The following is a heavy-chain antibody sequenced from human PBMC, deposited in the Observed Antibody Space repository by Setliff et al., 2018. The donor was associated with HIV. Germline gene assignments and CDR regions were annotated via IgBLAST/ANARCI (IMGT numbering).Heavy chain of an antibody. J-gene: IGHJ6*03. D-gene: IGHD6-13*01. CDR1: GGSFSGYY. CDR2: INHSGST. CDR3: ARASTGYSSIWYRNGLTYYNYMDV. Sequence: PSETLSLTCAVHGGSFSGYYWTWIRQPPGKGLEWIGEINHSGSTNYNPSLKSRVSMSVDTSKNQFSLRLSSVTAADTAVFYCARASTGYSSIWYRNGLTYYNYMDVWGRGTKVTVSS. V-gene: IGHV4-34*01.